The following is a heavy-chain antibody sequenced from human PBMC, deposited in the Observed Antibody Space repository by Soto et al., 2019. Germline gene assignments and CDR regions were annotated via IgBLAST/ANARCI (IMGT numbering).Heavy chain of an antibody. CDR2: IIPIFGTA. V-gene: IGHV1-69*13. CDR1: GGTFSSYA. CDR3: ARDSAKVGGSYGY. Sequence: SVKVSCKASGGTFSSYAISWVRQAPGQGLEWMGGIIPIFGTANYAQKFQGRVTITADESTSTAYMELSSLRSEDTAVYYCARDSAKVGGSYGYWGQGTLVTVSS. J-gene: IGHJ4*02. D-gene: IGHD1-26*01.